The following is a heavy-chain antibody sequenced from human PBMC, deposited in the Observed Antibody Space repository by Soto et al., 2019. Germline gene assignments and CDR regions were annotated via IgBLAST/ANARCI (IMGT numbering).Heavy chain of an antibody. CDR1: GYTFCIYL. D-gene: IGHD3-10*02. V-gene: IGHV3-7*01. CDR3: ARVVLFQPDAPIQDVRSVSEFRLNGSSDL. J-gene: IGHJ2*01. CDR2: IKQDGSEK. Sequence: RISCAASGYTFCIYLVTWARQTKGKGLEWVANIKQDGSEKYYVDSVKGRFSISRDNAKNSLYLQMHSLRAEDTAVDCCARVVLFQPDAPIQDVRSVSEFRLNGSSDL.